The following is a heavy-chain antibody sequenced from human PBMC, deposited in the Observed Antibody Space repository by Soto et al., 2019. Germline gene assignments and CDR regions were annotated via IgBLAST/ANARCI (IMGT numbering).Heavy chain of an antibody. Sequence: SETLSLTCTVSDGSITSSNYYWGWIRQPPGKGLEWIGVIYYTGTTYYNPSLKSRVTMSVDTSKNQFSLKLSSVTAADTAVYYCASTLWLLYYYGMDVWGQGTTVTVS. V-gene: IGHV4-39*01. J-gene: IGHJ6*02. CDR2: IYYTGTT. CDR1: DGSITSSNYY. CDR3: ASTLWLLYYYGMDV. D-gene: IGHD6-19*01.